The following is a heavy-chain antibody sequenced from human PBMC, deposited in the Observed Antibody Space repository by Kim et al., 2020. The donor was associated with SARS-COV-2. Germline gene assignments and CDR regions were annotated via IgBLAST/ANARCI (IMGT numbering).Heavy chain of an antibody. CDR3: AREGPLYSGYDYYYYYGMDV. V-gene: IGHV3-48*02. Sequence: RFTISRDNAKNSLYLQMNSLRDEDTAVYYCAREGPLYSGYDYYYYYGMDVWGQGTTVTVSS. D-gene: IGHD5-12*01. J-gene: IGHJ6*02.